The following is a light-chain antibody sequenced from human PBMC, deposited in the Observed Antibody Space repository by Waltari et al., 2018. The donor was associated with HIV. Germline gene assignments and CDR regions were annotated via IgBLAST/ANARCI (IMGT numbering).Light chain of an antibody. CDR3: MHGQQTPV. V-gene: IGKV2-28*01. CDR2: LGS. CDR1: QNLLHTNGHNY. J-gene: IGKJ1*01. Sequence: DIAMIQSPASLAVSPGESASMSCRSSQNLLHTNGHNYLDWYLQRPGQAPELLIYLGSQRASGVPDRIAGSGSGTSFILKINRVEAEDVGVYYCMHGQQTPVFGQGTKVEIK.